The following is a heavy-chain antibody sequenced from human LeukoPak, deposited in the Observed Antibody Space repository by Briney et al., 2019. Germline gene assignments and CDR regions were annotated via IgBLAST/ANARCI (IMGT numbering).Heavy chain of an antibody. CDR3: VKDLGRYRNNCFDY. Sequence: GGPLRLSCAASGFTFSSYAMSWVRQAPEKGLEWVSTISGSGGGTYYADSVKGRFTISRDDSKNTPYLQMNSLRAEDTAVYYCVKDLGRYRNNCFDYWGQGTLVTVSS. CDR2: ISGSGGGT. CDR1: GFTFSSYA. V-gene: IGHV3-23*01. D-gene: IGHD1-26*01. J-gene: IGHJ4*02.